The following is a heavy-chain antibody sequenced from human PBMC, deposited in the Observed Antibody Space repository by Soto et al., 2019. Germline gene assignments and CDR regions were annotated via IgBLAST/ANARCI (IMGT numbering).Heavy chain of an antibody. CDR2: FIPIFGTP. J-gene: IGHJ6*02. Sequence: PSVKVSCKASGDSFRSYSLSWVRQAPGQGLEWIGGFIPIFGTPNYAQKFQGRLTISADESTSTVSMDLSSLRSEDTAVYYCAWDRGVVDNYYYYGMDVWGQGTTVTVSS. D-gene: IGHD3-22*01. V-gene: IGHV1-69*13. CDR3: AWDRGVVDNYYYYGMDV. CDR1: GDSFRSYS.